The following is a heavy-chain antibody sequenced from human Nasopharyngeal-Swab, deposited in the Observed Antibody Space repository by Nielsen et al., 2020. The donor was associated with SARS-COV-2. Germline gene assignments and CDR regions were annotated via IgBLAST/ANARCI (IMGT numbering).Heavy chain of an antibody. Sequence: SVKVSCKASGGTFSSYAISWVRQAPGQGLEWMGGIIPIFGTANYAQKFQGRVTITADKSTSTAYMELSSLKSEDTAVYYCARDSSDSYYGMDVWGQGTTVTVSS. V-gene: IGHV1-69*06. J-gene: IGHJ6*02. CDR1: GGTFSSYA. CDR3: ARDSSDSYYGMDV. CDR2: IIPIFGTA.